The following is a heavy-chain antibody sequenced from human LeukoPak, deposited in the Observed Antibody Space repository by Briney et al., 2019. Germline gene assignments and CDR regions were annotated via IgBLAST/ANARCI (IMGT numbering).Heavy chain of an antibody. CDR2: INAGNGNT. Sequence: ASVKVSCKASGYTFTSYAMHWVRQAPGQRLEWMGWINAGNGNTKYSQKFQGRVTITRDTSASTAYMELSSLRSEDTAVYYCARPRVSGYYFDYWGQGTLVTVSS. CDR1: GYTFTSYA. V-gene: IGHV1-3*01. J-gene: IGHJ4*02. CDR3: ARPRVSGYYFDY. D-gene: IGHD3-22*01.